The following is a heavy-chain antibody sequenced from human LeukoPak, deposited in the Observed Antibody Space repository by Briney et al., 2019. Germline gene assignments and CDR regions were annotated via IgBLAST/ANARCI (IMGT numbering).Heavy chain of an antibody. Sequence: GVSLRLSCAASGFTFSGYAMRWVRQSPGKGLECVSTFSGGGDRKYYADSVKGRFTISRDKFKNTLHLQMNSLRVEDTAVYYCAKDSGYDFFVDYFDYWGQGTLVTVSS. CDR1: GFTFSGYA. CDR2: FSGGGDRK. D-gene: IGHD5-12*01. V-gene: IGHV3-23*01. CDR3: AKDSGYDFFVDYFDY. J-gene: IGHJ4*02.